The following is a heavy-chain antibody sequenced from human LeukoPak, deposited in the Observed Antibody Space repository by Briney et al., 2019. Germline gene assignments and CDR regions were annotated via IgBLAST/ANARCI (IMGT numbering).Heavy chain of an antibody. CDR1: GVSISNSNSF. Sequence: SETLSLTCTVSGVSISNSNSFWAWIRQPPGKGLEWIGTIYYSGITHYSPSLKSRVTISVDTSKNQFSLKLSSVTATDTALYYCARRVYGTSQYYWGQGTLVTVSS. J-gene: IGHJ4*02. CDR2: IYYSGIT. CDR3: ARRVYGTSQYY. V-gene: IGHV4-39*01. D-gene: IGHD5/OR15-5a*01.